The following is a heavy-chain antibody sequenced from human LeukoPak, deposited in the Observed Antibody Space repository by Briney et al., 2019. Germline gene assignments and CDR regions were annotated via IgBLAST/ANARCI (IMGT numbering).Heavy chain of an antibody. CDR3: ARAIALIERRDDWYFDL. J-gene: IGHJ2*01. CDR2: IYENGGTT. D-gene: IGHD2-15*01. Sequence: GGSLRLSCVGSGFTFRSHAMSWVRQAPEKGLEFVSGIYENGGTTYYADSVKGRFSISRDNSKNTLYLQMDSLRGEDTAVYYCARAIALIERRDDWYFDLWGRGTLVTVSS. CDR1: GFTFRSHA. V-gene: IGHV3-23*01.